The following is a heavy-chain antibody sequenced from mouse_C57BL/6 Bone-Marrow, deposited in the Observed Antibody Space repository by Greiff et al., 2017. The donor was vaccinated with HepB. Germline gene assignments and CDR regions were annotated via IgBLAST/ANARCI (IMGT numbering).Heavy chain of an antibody. CDR3: APVDSSGPAWFAY. J-gene: IGHJ3*01. CDR1: GYTFTSYW. D-gene: IGHD3-2*02. Sequence: VQLQQPGAELVKPGASVKLSCKASGYTFTSYWMQWVKQRPGQGLEWIGEIDPSDSYTNYNQNFKGKATLTVDTSSSTAYMQLSSLTSEDSAVYYCAPVDSSGPAWFAYWGQGTLVTVSA. V-gene: IGHV1-50*01. CDR2: IDPSDSYT.